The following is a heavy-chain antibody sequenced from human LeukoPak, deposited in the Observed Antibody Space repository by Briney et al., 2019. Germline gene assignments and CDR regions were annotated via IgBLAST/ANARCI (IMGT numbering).Heavy chain of an antibody. J-gene: IGHJ4*02. CDR1: GFIFSSYA. V-gene: IGHV3-23*01. D-gene: IGHD3-22*01. Sequence: GGSLRLSCAASGFIFSSYAMSWVRRAPGKGLEWVSSVSGGGGSTYYADSVKGRFTISRDNSKSTLFLQMNSLRAEDTAVYYCAKSSYYDSSGYYREYYFDYWGQGTLVTVSS. CDR2: VSGGGGST. CDR3: AKSSYYDSSGYYREYYFDY.